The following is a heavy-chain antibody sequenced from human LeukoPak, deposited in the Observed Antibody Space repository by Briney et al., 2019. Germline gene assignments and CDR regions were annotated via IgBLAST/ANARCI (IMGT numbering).Heavy chain of an antibody. J-gene: IGHJ4*02. CDR2: ISSTTDYK. V-gene: IGHV3-21*01. D-gene: IGHD5-24*01. CDR1: GLTFSAYY. CDR3: ARAKNIKMTTILDY. Sequence: GGSLRLSCAASGLTFSAYYMNWVRQAPGKRLEWVSSISSTTDYKVYADSLKGRFTIPRDNAKNSLYLQMNSLRAEDTAVYYCARAKNIKMTTILDYWGQGTLVTVSS.